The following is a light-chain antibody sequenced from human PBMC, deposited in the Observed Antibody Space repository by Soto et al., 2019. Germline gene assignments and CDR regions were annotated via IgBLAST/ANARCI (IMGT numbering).Light chain of an antibody. CDR1: RTVPSRY. Sequence: EIVLTQSPGTLSLSPGERATLSCRASRTVPSRYLAWYQQKAGQAPRLLVFDASTRATGIPDRFSGSGSGTDFTLTISRLEPEDFAVYYCLQFAISPKTFGQGTKVDIK. J-gene: IGKJ1*01. V-gene: IGKV3-20*01. CDR2: DAS. CDR3: LQFAISPKT.